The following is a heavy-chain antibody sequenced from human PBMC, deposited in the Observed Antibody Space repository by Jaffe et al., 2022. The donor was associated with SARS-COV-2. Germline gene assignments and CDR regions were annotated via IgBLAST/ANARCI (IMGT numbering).Heavy chain of an antibody. J-gene: IGHJ4*02. CDR1: GFTFSSYA. CDR2: ISGSGGST. V-gene: IGHV3-23*01. D-gene: IGHD1-26*01. CDR3: ANLPDIVGAPSADFDY. Sequence: EVQLLESGGGLVQPGGSLRLSCAASGFTFSSYAMSWVRQAPGKGLEWVSAISGSGGSTYYADSVKGRFTISRDNSKNTLYLQMNSLRAEDTAVYYCANLPDIVGAPSADFDYWGQGTLVTVSS.